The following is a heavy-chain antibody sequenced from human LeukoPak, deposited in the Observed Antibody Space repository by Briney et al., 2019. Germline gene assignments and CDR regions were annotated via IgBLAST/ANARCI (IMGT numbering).Heavy chain of an antibody. J-gene: IGHJ4*02. Sequence: SETLSLTCTVSGGSISSGGYYWSWIRQHPGKGLEWIGYIYYSGSTYYNPSLKSRVTILVDTSKNQFSLKLSSVTAADTAVYYCARVVFFGVVTPWYFDYWGQGTLVTVSS. D-gene: IGHD3-3*01. CDR3: ARVVFFGVVTPWYFDY. CDR1: GGSISSGGYY. CDR2: IYYSGST. V-gene: IGHV4-31*03.